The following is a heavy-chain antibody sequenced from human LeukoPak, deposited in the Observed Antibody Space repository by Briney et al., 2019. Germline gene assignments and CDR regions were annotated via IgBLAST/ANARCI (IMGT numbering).Heavy chain of an antibody. D-gene: IGHD3-22*01. J-gene: IGHJ3*02. V-gene: IGHV4-59*10. CDR3: ARGPYSYDSSGAFDI. CDR2: ISSSGST. Sequence: SETLSLTCAVYGGSFSDYYWSWIRQPAGKGPEWIGRISSSGSTNYNPSLKSRVTISVDTSKNQFSLKLSSVTAADPAVYFCARGPYSYDSSGAFDIWGQGTMVTVSS. CDR1: GGSFSDYY.